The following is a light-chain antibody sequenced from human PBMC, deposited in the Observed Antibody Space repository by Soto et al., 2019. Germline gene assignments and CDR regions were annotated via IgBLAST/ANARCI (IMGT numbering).Light chain of an antibody. Sequence: QSVLTQPPSASVTPGQRVTISCSGSSSNIGSNYVYWYQQLPGTAPKLLMYRNSKRPSGVPDRFSGSKSGTSASLAISGLRSEDEADYYCAAWDDRVSGSYVFGTGTKVTVL. CDR2: RNS. CDR1: SSNIGSNY. J-gene: IGLJ1*01. CDR3: AAWDDRVSGSYV. V-gene: IGLV1-47*01.